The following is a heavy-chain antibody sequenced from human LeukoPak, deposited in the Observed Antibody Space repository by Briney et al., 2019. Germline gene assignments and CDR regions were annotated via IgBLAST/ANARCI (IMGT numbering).Heavy chain of an antibody. D-gene: IGHD3-3*01. CDR2: IRYDGSNK. Sequence: GGSLRLSCAASGFTFSSYGMHWVRQAPGKGLEWVAFIRYDGSNKYYADSVKGRFTISRDNSKNTLYLQMNSLRAEDTAVYYCAKDRITIFGVVPPGYWGQGTLVTVSS. V-gene: IGHV3-30*02. CDR1: GFTFSSYG. CDR3: AKDRITIFGVVPPGY. J-gene: IGHJ4*02.